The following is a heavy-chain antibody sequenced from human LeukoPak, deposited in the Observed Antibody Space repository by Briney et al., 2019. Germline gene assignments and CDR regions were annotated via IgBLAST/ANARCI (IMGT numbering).Heavy chain of an antibody. J-gene: IGHJ4*02. Sequence: GGSLRLSCAASGFTFDDYAMHWVRQAPGKGLEWVSLISGDGGSTYYADSVKGRFTISRDNSKNSLYLQMNSLRTEDTALYCCAKENPGYDYVWGSYRYLYYFDYWGQGTLVTVSS. CDR2: ISGDGGST. V-gene: IGHV3-43*02. CDR3: AKENPGYDYVWGSYRYLYYFDY. D-gene: IGHD3-16*02. CDR1: GFTFDDYA.